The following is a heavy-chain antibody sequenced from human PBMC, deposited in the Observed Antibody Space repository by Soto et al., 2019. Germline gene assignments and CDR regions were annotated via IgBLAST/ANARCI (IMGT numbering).Heavy chain of an antibody. CDR1: GGSFSGYY. Sequence: PSETLSLTCAVYGGSFSGYYWSWIRQPPGKGLEWIGEINHSGSTNYNPSLKSRVTISVDTSKNQFSLKLSSVTAGERAVYNCANGCAREWVDWIRSSRTVLDYWGQGILVTVSS. CDR3: ANGCAREWVDWIRSSRTVLDY. J-gene: IGHJ4*02. CDR2: INHSGST. D-gene: IGHD5-18*01. V-gene: IGHV4-34*01.